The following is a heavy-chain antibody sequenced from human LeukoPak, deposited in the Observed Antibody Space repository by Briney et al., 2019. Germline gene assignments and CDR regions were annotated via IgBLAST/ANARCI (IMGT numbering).Heavy chain of an antibody. CDR1: GYTFTSYA. J-gene: IGHJ6*02. D-gene: IGHD3-22*01. CDR2: INAGNGNT. Sequence: ASVKVSCKASGYTFTSYAMHWVRQAPGQRLEWMGWINAGNGNTKYSQKFRGRVTITRDTSASTAYMELSSLRSEDTAVYYCARTDYYDSSGYQYYYYGMDVWGQGTTVTVSS. CDR3: ARTDYYDSSGYQYYYYGMDV. V-gene: IGHV1-3*01.